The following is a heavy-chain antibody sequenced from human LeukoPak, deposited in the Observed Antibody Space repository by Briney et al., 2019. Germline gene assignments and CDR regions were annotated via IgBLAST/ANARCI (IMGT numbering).Heavy chain of an antibody. J-gene: IGHJ5*02. V-gene: IGHV3-21*01. Sequence: GGSLRLSCAASGFTFSSYSMNWVRQAPGKGLEWVSSISSSSSYIYYADSVKGRFTISRDNAKNSLYLQMNSLRAEDTAVYYCARETRITIFGVVIGPTWFDPWGQGTLVTVSS. CDR1: GFTFSSYS. D-gene: IGHD3-3*01. CDR3: ARETRITIFGVVIGPTWFDP. CDR2: ISSSSSYI.